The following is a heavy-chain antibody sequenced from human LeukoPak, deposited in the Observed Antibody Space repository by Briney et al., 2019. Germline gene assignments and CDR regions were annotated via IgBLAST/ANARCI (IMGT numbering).Heavy chain of an antibody. Sequence: PGGSLRLSCAASGFTFDDYAMHWVRQAPGKGLEWVSGISWNSGSIGYADSVKGRFTISRDNAKNSLYLQMNSLRVDDTAVYYCAREVAAALDPWGQGTPVTVSS. J-gene: IGHJ5*02. CDR1: GFTFDDYA. V-gene: IGHV3-9*01. D-gene: IGHD6-25*01. CDR2: ISWNSGSI. CDR3: AREVAAALDP.